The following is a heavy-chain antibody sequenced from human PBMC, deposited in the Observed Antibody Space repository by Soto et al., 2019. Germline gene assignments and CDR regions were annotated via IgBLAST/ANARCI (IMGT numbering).Heavy chain of an antibody. D-gene: IGHD6-19*01. CDR3: ARGVAGIGGWYFDL. V-gene: IGHV1-3*01. J-gene: IGHJ2*01. Sequence: QVQLVQSGAEVKKPGASVKVSCKASGYTFTSYAMHWVRQAPGQRLEWMGWINAGNGNTKYSQKFQGRVTITRDTSACTAYMALSSLRSEDTAVYYCARGVAGIGGWYFDLWGRGTRVTVSS. CDR1: GYTFTSYA. CDR2: INAGNGNT.